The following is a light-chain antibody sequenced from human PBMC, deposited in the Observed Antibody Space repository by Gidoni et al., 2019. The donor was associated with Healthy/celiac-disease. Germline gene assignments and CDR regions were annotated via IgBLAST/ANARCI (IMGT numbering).Light chain of an antibody. V-gene: IGKV3-20*01. CDR2: GSA. CDR1: QSVSSSY. J-gene: IGKJ1*01. CDR3: QQYGSSPWT. Sequence: EIVLTQSPGTLYLSPGERATLSCRASQSVSSSYLAWYQQKPGQAPRLLIYGSASRATGIPDRFSGSGCGTDFTLTISRLEPEDCAVYCCQQYGSSPWTFXXXTKVESK.